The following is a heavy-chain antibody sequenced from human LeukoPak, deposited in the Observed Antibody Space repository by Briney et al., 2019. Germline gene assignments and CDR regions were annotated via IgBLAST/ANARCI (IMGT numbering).Heavy chain of an antibody. V-gene: IGHV3-49*04. CDR2: ISSKAFGGTT. CDR1: GFTFGDWP. Sequence: GGSLRLSCTASGFTFGDWPMSWVRQAPGKGLEWVGFISSKAFGGTTEYAASGPGRFIISRHDSTRITYLQMTSLKTDDTAVYFCSRGYGDDYWGQGILVTVSS. CDR3: SRGYGDDY. J-gene: IGHJ4*02. D-gene: IGHD4/OR15-4a*01.